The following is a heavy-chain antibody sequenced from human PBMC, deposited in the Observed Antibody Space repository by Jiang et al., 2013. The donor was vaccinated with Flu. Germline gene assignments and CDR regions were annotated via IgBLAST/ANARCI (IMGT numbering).Heavy chain of an antibody. CDR1: GDSVSSKSAG. CDR3: ARGCSYGRGDYFDY. J-gene: IGHJ4*02. CDR2: TYYRSKWNY. Sequence: QTLSLTCAISGDSVSSKSAGWNWIRQSPSRGLEWLGRTYYRSKWNYDYAISVKSRITIKPDTSKNQFSLQLNSVAPEDTAVYYCARGCSYGRGDYFDYWGQGALVTVSS. D-gene: IGHD5-18*01. V-gene: IGHV6-1*01.